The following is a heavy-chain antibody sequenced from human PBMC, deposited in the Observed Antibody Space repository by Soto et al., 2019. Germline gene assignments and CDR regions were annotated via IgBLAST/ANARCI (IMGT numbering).Heavy chain of an antibody. CDR3: ARMGYCSGGSCYGPGWFDP. CDR1: GAALNSGNYY. D-gene: IGHD2-15*01. Sequence: SETLSLTCSVSGAALNSGNYYWSWIRQVPGKGLEWIGHIYVAGAVDYNPSLRDRITISQDTSKNQFSLKLSSVTAADTAVYYCARMGYCSGGSCYGPGWFDPWGQGTLVTVSS. CDR2: IYVAGAV. J-gene: IGHJ5*02. V-gene: IGHV4-30-4*08.